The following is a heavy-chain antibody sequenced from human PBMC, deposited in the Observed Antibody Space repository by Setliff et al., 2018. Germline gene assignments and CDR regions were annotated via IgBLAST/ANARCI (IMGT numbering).Heavy chain of an antibody. D-gene: IGHD1-26*01. CDR3: ARDGPGRGVDY. Sequence: SETLSLTCTVSGGSISSHYWSWIQQPPGKGLEWIGSIYYSGSTNYNPSLKSRVTISVDTSKNQFSLKLSSVTAADTAVYYCARDGPGRGVDYWGQGTLVTVSS. V-gene: IGHV4-59*11. CDR1: GGSISSHY. CDR2: IYYSGST. J-gene: IGHJ4*02.